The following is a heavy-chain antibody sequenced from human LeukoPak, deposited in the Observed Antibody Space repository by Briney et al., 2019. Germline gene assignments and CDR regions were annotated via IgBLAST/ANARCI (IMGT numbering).Heavy chain of an antibody. D-gene: IGHD4-17*01. CDR3: ARVPPDYNDLHDALDL. CDR2: IYYSGST. V-gene: IGHV4-39*01. J-gene: IGHJ3*01. Sequence: SETLSLTCTVSGGSISSSTFYWGWIRQPPGKGLEWIGSIYYSGSTYYNPSLKSRVTISVDTSKNQFSLKLSSVTAADTAVYYCARVPPDYNDLHDALDLWGQGTVVTVSS. CDR1: GGSISSSTFY.